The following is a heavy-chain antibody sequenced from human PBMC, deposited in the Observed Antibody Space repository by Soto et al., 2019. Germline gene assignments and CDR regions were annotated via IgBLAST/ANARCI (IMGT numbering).Heavy chain of an antibody. D-gene: IGHD5-12*01. CDR3: ARAYGGFDNGLDV. Sequence: LSLTCTVSGDSIRSYYWTWIRQPPGKGLELIGYIYYSGSTRYNPSLKSRVTISVDMSKNQFSLKLSSVIAADTAVYYCARAYGGFDNGLDVWGQGTAVTVSS. CDR2: IYYSGST. CDR1: GDSIRSYY. V-gene: IGHV4-59*01. J-gene: IGHJ6*02.